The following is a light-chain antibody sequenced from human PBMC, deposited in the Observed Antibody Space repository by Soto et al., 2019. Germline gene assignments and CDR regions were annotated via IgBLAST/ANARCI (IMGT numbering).Light chain of an antibody. J-gene: IGLJ3*02. Sequence: QSALTQPPSASGSPGQSVTISCTGTSSDVGAYNYVSWYQQYPGKAPTLMIYEVNKRPSGVPDRFSGSKSGKTASLTVSGLQPDDEDDYHCTSYSGSNIWVFGGGTKLTVL. V-gene: IGLV2-8*01. CDR1: SSDVGAYNY. CDR2: EVN. CDR3: TSYSGSNIWV.